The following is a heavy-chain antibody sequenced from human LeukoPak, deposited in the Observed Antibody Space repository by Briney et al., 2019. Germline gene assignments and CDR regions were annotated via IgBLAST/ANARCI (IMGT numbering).Heavy chain of an antibody. V-gene: IGHV1-2*02. CDR3: ARYYYDSSGYFPAIDY. CDR1: GYTFTGYY. Sequence: ASVTVSCKASGYTFTGYYMHWVRQAPGQGLEWMGWINPNSGGTNYAQKFQGRVTMTRDTSISTAYMELSRLRSDDTAVYYCARYYYDSSGYFPAIDYWGQGTLVTVSS. D-gene: IGHD3-22*01. CDR2: INPNSGGT. J-gene: IGHJ4*02.